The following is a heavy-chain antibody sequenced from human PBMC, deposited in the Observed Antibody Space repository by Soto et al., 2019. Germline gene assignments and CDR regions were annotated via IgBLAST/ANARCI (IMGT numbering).Heavy chain of an antibody. CDR1: NGAISSGDYY. D-gene: IGHD1-1*01. CDR3: ASVQLNDGENDGIDY. J-gene: IGHJ4*01. CDR2: IYYSGNT. Sequence: PSMTLSLTCTVTNGAISSGDYYWSWIRKPPGMALEWIAYIYYSGNTYYNPSLQSRVTISVDTSKNQFSLRLSSLTAADTAVYYCASVQLNDGENDGIDYWGQQTPVTVSS. V-gene: IGHV4-30-4*01.